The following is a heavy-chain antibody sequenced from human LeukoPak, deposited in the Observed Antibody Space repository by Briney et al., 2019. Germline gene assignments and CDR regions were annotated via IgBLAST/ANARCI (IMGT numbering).Heavy chain of an antibody. V-gene: IGHV4-30-2*05. CDR2: IYHSGST. D-gene: IGHD3-16*01. J-gene: IGHJ6*02. CDR3: ARASEITLGMDV. CDR1: GGSISSGGYS. Sequence: SETLSLTCAVSGGSISSGGYSWSWIRQPPGKGLEWIGYIYHSGSTCYNPSLKSRVTISVDTSKNQFSLKLSSVTAADTAVYYCARASEITLGMDVWGQGTTVTVSS.